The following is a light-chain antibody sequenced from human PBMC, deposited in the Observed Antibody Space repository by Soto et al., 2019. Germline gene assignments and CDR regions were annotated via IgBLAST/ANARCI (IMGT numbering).Light chain of an antibody. CDR3: QQGRNCPLT. CDR2: SAS. CDR1: QSISTE. J-gene: IGKJ2*01. V-gene: IGKV3-15*01. Sequence: EIVMTQSPATLSVSPGERATLSCRASQSISTELAWYQQKPGQPPRLLIYSASTRATGVPARFTGSGSGSEFNLTISGLQSEDFAVYYCQQGRNCPLTFGQGNRLEI.